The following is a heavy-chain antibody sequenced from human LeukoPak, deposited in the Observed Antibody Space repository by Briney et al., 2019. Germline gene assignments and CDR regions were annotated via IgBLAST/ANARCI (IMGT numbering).Heavy chain of an antibody. J-gene: IGHJ3*02. CDR3: ARDLTESDWVNAFDI. D-gene: IGHD2-21*02. CDR2: IKQDGSEK. V-gene: IGHV3-7*01. CDR1: GFTFSSYW. Sequence: GGSLRLSCAASGFTFSSYWMSWVRQAPGKGLEWVANIKQDGSEKYYVDSVKGRFTISRDNAKNSLYLQMNSLRAKDTAVYYCARDLTESDWVNAFDIWGQGTMVTVSS.